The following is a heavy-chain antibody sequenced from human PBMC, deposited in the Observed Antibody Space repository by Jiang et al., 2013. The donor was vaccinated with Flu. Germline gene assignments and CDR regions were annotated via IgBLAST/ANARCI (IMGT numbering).Heavy chain of an antibody. D-gene: IGHD1-7*01. CDR1: GGSMTIDIYY. Sequence: SLTCTVSGGSMTIDIYYWGWIRQPPGKGLEWIGSIYFSGSTSYNPSLSSRVTMSADTSKNQFSLKLFSVTAADTAIYYCASPRGDGRNYNYFDNWGPGTLVTVSS. V-gene: IGHV4-39*01. CDR2: IYFSGST. CDR3: ASPRGDGRNYNYFDN. J-gene: IGHJ4*02.